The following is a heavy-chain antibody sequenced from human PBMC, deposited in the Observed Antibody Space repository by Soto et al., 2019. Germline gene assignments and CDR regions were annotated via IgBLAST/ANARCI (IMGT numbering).Heavy chain of an antibody. Sequence: QVQLVQSGAEVKKPGTSVKVSCKASGYTFTSYAMHWVRQAPGQRLEWMGWINAGNGNTKYSQKFQGRVTITRDTSASTPYMELSSLRSEDTAVYYCARDLQADYWGQGTLVTVSS. J-gene: IGHJ4*02. V-gene: IGHV1-3*01. CDR1: GYTFTSYA. CDR2: INAGNGNT. CDR3: ARDLQADY.